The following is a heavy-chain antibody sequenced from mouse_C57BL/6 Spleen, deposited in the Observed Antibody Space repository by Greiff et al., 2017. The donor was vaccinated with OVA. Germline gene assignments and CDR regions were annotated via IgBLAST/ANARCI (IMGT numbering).Heavy chain of an antibody. J-gene: IGHJ2*01. CDR2: IDPSDSET. V-gene: IGHV1-52*01. Sequence: VQLQQSGAELVRPGSSVKLSCKASGYTFTSYWMHWVKQRPIQGLEWIGNIDPSDSETHYNQKFKDKATLTVDKSSSTAYMQLSSLTSEDSAVYYCARTGVTGTNYFDYWGQGTTLTVSS. CDR3: ARTGVTGTNYFDY. CDR1: GYTFTSYW. D-gene: IGHD4-1*01.